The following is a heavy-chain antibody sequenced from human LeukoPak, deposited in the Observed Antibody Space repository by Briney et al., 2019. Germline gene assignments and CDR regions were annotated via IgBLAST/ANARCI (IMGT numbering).Heavy chain of an antibody. CDR2: IWYDGSNK. V-gene: IGHV3-33*08. D-gene: IGHD3-3*01. J-gene: IGHJ4*02. CDR3: ARQNTLYYDFWSGYYYFDY. Sequence: GGSLRLSCAASGFTFSSYTMNWVRQAPGKGLEWVAVIWYDGSNKYYADSVKGRFTISRDNSKNTLYLQMNSPRAEDTAVYYCARQNTLYYDFWSGYYYFDYWGQGTLVTVSS. CDR1: GFTFSSYT.